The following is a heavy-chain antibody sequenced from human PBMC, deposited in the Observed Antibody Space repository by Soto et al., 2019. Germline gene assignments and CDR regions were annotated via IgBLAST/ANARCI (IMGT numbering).Heavy chain of an antibody. Sequence: SETLSLTCTVSGGSLSSYYWSWIRQPPGKGLENLGYIYYSESTNYNPSFKSRVTISVDTSRNQFSLTLSSVTAADTAVYYCARDKITGPFDYWGQGTLVTVSS. CDR2: IYYSEST. CDR1: GGSLSSYY. V-gene: IGHV4-59*12. J-gene: IGHJ4*02. D-gene: IGHD2-8*02. CDR3: ARDKITGPFDY.